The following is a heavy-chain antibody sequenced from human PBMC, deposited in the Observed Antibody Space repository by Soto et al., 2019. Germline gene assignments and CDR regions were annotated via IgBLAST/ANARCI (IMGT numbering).Heavy chain of an antibody. CDR2: IDSDESNT. CDR1: GFTFISHW. CDR3: ARSLGSKNAFDI. D-gene: IGHD3-16*01. Sequence: GGSLRLSSAASGFTFISHWMHWFRQAPGKGLVWVSRIDSDESNTNYADSVKGRFTISRDNVKNTLYLQMNSLRAEDTAIYYCARSLGSKNAFDIWGPGTKVTVSS. J-gene: IGHJ3*02. V-gene: IGHV3-74*01.